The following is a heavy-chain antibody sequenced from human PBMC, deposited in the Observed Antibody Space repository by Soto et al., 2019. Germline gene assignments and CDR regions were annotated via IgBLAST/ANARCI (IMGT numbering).Heavy chain of an antibody. D-gene: IGHD2-21*02. CDR1: GVSVSSGSYY. Sequence: PSETLSLTCTVSGVSVSSGSYYWSWIRQPPGKGLEWIGYIYYSGSTNYNPSLKSRVTISVDTSKNQFSLKLSSVTAADTAVYYCARDNCGGDCYHFAYWGQGTLVTVSS. V-gene: IGHV4-61*01. CDR3: ARDNCGGDCYHFAY. CDR2: IYYSGST. J-gene: IGHJ4*02.